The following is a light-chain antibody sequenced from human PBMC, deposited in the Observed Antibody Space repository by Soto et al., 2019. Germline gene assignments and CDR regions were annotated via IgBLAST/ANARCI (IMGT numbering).Light chain of an antibody. V-gene: IGKV3-15*01. J-gene: IGKJ4*01. CDR3: QRYDNWPLT. CDR2: HTS. CDR1: QSISGN. Sequence: EIVMTQSPATLSVSPGESATLSCRASQSISGNLAWYQQKPGLAPRLLIYHTSTRATGVPARFSGSGSGTECSLTISSLQSEDAAVYYCQRYDNWPLTFGGGTKVEIK.